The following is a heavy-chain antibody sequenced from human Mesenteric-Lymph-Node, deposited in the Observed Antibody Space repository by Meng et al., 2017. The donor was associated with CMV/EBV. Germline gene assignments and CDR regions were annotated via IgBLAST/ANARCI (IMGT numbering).Heavy chain of an antibody. J-gene: IGHJ4*02. V-gene: IGHV4-59*01. D-gene: IGHD2-15*01. CDR1: GGSISSYY. CDR2: IQYSEST. CDR3: AGFRGGKPFDY. Sequence: SETLSLTCTVSGGSISSYYWSWVRQSPGKGLEWLGYIQYSESTKYNPSLESRVTMSLDRSWNQFSLKLSSVTAADTAVYYCAGFRGGKPFDYWGQGTLVTVSS.